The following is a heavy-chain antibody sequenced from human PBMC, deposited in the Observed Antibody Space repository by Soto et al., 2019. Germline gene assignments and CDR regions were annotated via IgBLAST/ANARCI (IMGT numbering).Heavy chain of an antibody. Sequence: GGSLRLSCAASGFTFSSYAMSWVRQAPGKGLEWVSAISGSGGSTYYADSVKGRFTISRDNSKNTLYLQMNSLRAEDTAVYYCAKDYCSSASCANWFDPWGQGTLVTVSS. CDR3: AKDYCSSASCANWFDP. CDR1: GFTFSSYA. D-gene: IGHD2-2*01. CDR2: ISGSGGST. J-gene: IGHJ5*02. V-gene: IGHV3-23*01.